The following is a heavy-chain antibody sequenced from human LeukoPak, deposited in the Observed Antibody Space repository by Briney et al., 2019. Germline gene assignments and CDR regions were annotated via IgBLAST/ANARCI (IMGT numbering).Heavy chain of an antibody. CDR3: ARVRGSTSFNWFDP. D-gene: IGHD2-2*01. CDR1: GGSIRSSYYY. V-gene: IGHV4-61*05. J-gene: IGHJ5*02. CDR2: IYYSGST. Sequence: SETLSLTCTVSGGSIRSSYYYWGWIRQPPGKGLEWIGYIYYSGSTNYNPSLKSRVTISVDTSKNQFSLKLSSVTAADTAVYYCARVRGSTSFNWFDPWGQGTLVTVSS.